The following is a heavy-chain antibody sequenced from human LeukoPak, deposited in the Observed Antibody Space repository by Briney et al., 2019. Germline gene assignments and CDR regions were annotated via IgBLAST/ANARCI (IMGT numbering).Heavy chain of an antibody. CDR1: GYTFTGYY. Sequence: GASVKVSCKASGYTFTGYYMHWVRQAPGQGVEWVGWINPNSGGTNYAQTFQGRVPMTRERSISTAYMGLSRLRSDDPAVYYCARGERRDIALIRRDSGSSEIGIYFDYWGQGTLVTVSS. CDR2: INPNSGGT. CDR3: ARGERRDIALIRRDSGSSEIGIYFDY. J-gene: IGHJ4*02. V-gene: IGHV1-2*02. D-gene: IGHD2-8*01.